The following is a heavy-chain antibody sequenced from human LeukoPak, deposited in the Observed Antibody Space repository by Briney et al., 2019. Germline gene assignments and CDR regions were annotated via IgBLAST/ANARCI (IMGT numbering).Heavy chain of an antibody. CDR2: IDPSDSYS. D-gene: IGHD3-10*01. Sequence: TGESLRISCKGSGYSFTSYWISWVRQMPGKGLEWMERIDPSDSYSNYSPSFQGHVTISADKSISTAYLQWSSLKASDTAMYYCARHKHPGDWFDPWGHGTLVTVSS. J-gene: IGHJ5*02. V-gene: IGHV5-10-1*01. CDR3: ARHKHPGDWFDP. CDR1: GYSFTSYW.